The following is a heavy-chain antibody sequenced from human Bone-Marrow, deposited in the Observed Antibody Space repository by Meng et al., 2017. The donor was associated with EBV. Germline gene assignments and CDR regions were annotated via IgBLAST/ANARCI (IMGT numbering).Heavy chain of an antibody. V-gene: IGHV4-4*02. CDR1: GGSINSSNG. J-gene: IGHJ4*02. CDR3: ARGGDIVATRFDY. CDR2: IYHSGST. D-gene: IGHD5-12*01. Sequence: VHLKASDTGMVKPSWTLSLTCAVYGGSINSSNGWSWVRQPPGKGLEWIGEIYHSGSTNYNPSLNSRVTISVDKSKNQFSLKLSSVTGADTAVYYCARGGDIVATRFDYWGQGTLVTVSS.